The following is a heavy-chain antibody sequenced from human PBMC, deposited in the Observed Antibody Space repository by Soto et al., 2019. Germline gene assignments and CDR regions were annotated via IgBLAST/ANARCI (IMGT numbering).Heavy chain of an antibody. J-gene: IGHJ4*02. Sequence: EVQLVESGGGLVQPGGSLRLSCAASGFTFSSYWMSWVRQAPGMGLEWLAIIKKDGSETHYVDAVKGRFTISRDNAKNSLFLQMNSLRTDDTAVYYCARGAGWESDYWGQGTLVTVSS. CDR1: GFTFSSYW. V-gene: IGHV3-7*03. CDR2: IKKDGSET. CDR3: ARGAGWESDY. D-gene: IGHD1-26*01.